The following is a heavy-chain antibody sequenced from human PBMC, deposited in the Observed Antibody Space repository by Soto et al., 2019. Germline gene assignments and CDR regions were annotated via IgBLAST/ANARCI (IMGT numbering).Heavy chain of an antibody. V-gene: IGHV4-34*01. J-gene: IGHJ5*02. CDR3: ARDLNYFASGSYPP. CDR1: GGSFSGYY. D-gene: IGHD3-10*01. CDR2: INLSSTT. Sequence: PSETLSLTCAVYGGSFSGYYWGWIRQPPGKGLEWIGEINLSSTTNYNPSPKSRVTISVDTSKNQFSLKLRSVTAADTAVYYCARDLNYFASGSYPPWGQGTLVTVSS.